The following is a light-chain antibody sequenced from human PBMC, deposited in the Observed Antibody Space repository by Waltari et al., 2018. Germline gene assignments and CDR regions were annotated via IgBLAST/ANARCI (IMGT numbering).Light chain of an antibody. CDR1: QSISSS. J-gene: IGKJ5*01. CDR2: AAS. Sequence: DIQMTQSPSSLSASVGDRVTITCRASQSISSSLNWYQQKPGKAPKLLIYAASSLESGVPSRFSGSGSGTDCTLTISSLQPEDFATYYCQQSYSTPPTFGQGTRLEI. V-gene: IGKV1-39*01. CDR3: QQSYSTPPT.